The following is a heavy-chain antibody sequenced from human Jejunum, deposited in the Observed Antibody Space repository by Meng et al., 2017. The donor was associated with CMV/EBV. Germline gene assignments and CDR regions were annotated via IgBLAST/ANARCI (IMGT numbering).Heavy chain of an antibody. CDR1: GFTFRTYA. CDR2: MSYDGNNQ. J-gene: IGHJ4*02. V-gene: IGHV3-30-3*01. Sequence: ASGFTFRTYALHWVRQAAGKGLEWVAVMSYDGNNQYFADSVKGRFTLSRDNSKNTVYLQMNSLRPEDTAVYYCARDDYGDAGAYFDYWGQGTLVTVSS. CDR3: ARDDYGDAGAYFDY. D-gene: IGHD4-17*01.